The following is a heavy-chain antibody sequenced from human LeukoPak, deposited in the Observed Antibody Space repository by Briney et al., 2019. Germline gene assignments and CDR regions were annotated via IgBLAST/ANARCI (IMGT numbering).Heavy chain of an antibody. Sequence: SETLSLTCTVSGGSISSSSYYWGWIRQPPGKGPEWIGSIYYSGSTYYNPSLKSRVTISVDTSKNQFSLKLSSVTAADTAVYYCARERMVRGPIGYWGQGTLVTVSS. CDR3: ARERMVRGPIGY. J-gene: IGHJ4*02. CDR2: IYYSGST. D-gene: IGHD3-10*01. CDR1: GGSISSSSYY. V-gene: IGHV4-39*07.